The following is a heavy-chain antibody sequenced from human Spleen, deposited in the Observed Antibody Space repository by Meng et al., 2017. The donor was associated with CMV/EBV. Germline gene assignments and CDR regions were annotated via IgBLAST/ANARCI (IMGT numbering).Heavy chain of an antibody. D-gene: IGHD2-21*01. CDR1: GFSFSTYS. CDR3: ARGCGGDCYQVDF. V-gene: IGHV3-21*01. CDR2: ISSISSSI. J-gene: IGHJ4*02. Sequence: ETLSLTCAAFGFSFSTYSMNWVRQAPGKGLEWVSSISSISSSINYADSVKGRFTISRDNAKNSLYLQMNSLRAEDTAVYYCARGCGGDCYQVDFWGQGTLVTVS.